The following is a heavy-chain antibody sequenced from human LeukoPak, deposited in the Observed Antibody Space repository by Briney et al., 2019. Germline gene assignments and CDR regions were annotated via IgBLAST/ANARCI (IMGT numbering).Heavy chain of an antibody. CDR3: ARSRPKSTTYYYDSSGYYQFDY. CDR1: GGTFSSYA. CDR2: IIPIFGTA. D-gene: IGHD3-22*01. V-gene: IGHV1-69*05. J-gene: IGHJ4*02. Sequence: SVKVSCKGSGGTFSSYAISWVRQAPGQGLEWMGRIIPIFGTANYAQKFQGRVTITTDESTSTAYMELSSLRSEDTAVYYCARSRPKSTTYYYDSSGYYQFDYWGQGTLVTVSS.